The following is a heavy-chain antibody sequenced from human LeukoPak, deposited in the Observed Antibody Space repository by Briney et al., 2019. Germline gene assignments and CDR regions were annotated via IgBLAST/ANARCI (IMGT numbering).Heavy chain of an antibody. CDR3: ARGGGYYDSSGYYYVLSLDY. J-gene: IGHJ4*02. CDR1: GYTFTSYD. Sequence: GASVKVSCKASGYTFTSYDINWVRQATGQGLEWMGWMNPNSGNTGYAQQFQGRVTMTRNASISTAYMELSSLRSEDTAVYYCARGGGYYDSSGYYYVLSLDYWGQGTLVTVSS. CDR2: MNPNSGNT. D-gene: IGHD3-22*01. V-gene: IGHV1-8*01.